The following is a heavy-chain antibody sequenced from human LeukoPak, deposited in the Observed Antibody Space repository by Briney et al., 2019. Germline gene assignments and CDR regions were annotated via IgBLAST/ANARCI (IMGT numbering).Heavy chain of an antibody. J-gene: IGHJ4*02. CDR1: GGSFSGYY. CDR2: INHSGST. D-gene: IGHD4/OR15-4a*01. Sequence: PSETLSLTCAVYGGSFSGYYWSWIRQPPGKGREWIGEINHSGSTNYNPSLKSRVTISVDTSKNQFSLKLSSVTAADTAVYYCARGRYGARLDYWGQGTLVTVSS. CDR3: ARGRYGARLDY. V-gene: IGHV4-34*01.